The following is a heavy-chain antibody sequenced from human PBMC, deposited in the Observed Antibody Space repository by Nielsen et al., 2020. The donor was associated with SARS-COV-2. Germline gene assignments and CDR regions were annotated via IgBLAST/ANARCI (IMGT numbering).Heavy chain of an antibody. CDR1: GFTFSSYS. CDR3: ARDQITMVRGVIDY. V-gene: IGHV3-21*01. CDR2: ISSSSYI. Sequence: GESLKISCAVSGFTFSSYSMNWVRQAPGRGLEWVSSISSSSYIYYADSVKGRFTISRDNAKNSLYLQMDSLRAEDTAVYYCARDQITMVRGVIDYWGQGTLVTVSS. D-gene: IGHD3-10*01. J-gene: IGHJ4*02.